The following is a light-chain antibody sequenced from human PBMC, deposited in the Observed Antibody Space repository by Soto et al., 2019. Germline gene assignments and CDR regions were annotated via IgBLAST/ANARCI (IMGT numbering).Light chain of an antibody. CDR3: AAWEDSLNVVV. J-gene: IGLJ2*01. Sequence: QSVLTQPPSASGTPGQRVTISCSGSSSNIGSNTVNWYQQLPGTAPKLLIYSNNQRPSGVPDRFSGSKSGTSASLAISGLQSEDEDDYYCAAWEDSLNVVVFGGGTKLTVL. CDR1: SSNIGSNT. CDR2: SNN. V-gene: IGLV1-44*01.